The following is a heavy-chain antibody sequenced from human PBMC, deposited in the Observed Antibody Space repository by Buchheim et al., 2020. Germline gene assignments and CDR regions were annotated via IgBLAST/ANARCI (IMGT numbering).Heavy chain of an antibody. CDR2: ISGSGGSK. V-gene: IGHV3-23*01. Sequence: EVQLLESGGGLVQPGGSLRLSCAASGFTFSSYAMSWVRQAPGKGLEWVSAISGSGGSKYYADSVKGRFTISRDNSKNTRYMNMNSLRAEDTAVYYCAKDLDDYGGTKDWYFDLWGRGTL. J-gene: IGHJ2*01. CDR1: GFTFSSYA. D-gene: IGHD4-23*01. CDR3: AKDLDDYGGTKDWYFDL.